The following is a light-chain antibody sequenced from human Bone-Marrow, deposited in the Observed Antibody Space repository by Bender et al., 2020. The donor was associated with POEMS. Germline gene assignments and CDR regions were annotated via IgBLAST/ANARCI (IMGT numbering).Light chain of an antibody. CDR1: SSDVGAYYF. CDR2: EVS. CDR3: AVWDDSLNGWV. V-gene: IGLV2-8*01. Sequence: QSALTQPPSASGSPGQSVTVSCTGSSSDVGAYYFVSWYQQHPGKAPRLIIYEVSQQPSGVPARFSGSRSGTSASLAISGLQSEDEADYYCAVWDDSLNGWVFGGGTKLTVL. J-gene: IGLJ3*02.